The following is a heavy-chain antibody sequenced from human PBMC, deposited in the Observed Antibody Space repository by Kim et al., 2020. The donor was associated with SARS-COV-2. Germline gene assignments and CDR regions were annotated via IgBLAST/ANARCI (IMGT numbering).Heavy chain of an antibody. Sequence: ASVKVSCKASGYTFTGYYMHWVRQAPGQGLEWMGRINPNSGGTNYAQKFQGRGTMTRDTSISTAYMELSRLRSDDTAVYYCARDRDTMIVVVITHSPPCDPWGQGTLVTVSS. D-gene: IGHD3-22*01. CDR1: GYTFTGYY. J-gene: IGHJ5*02. CDR3: ARDRDTMIVVVITHSPPCDP. CDR2: INPNSGGT. V-gene: IGHV1-2*06.